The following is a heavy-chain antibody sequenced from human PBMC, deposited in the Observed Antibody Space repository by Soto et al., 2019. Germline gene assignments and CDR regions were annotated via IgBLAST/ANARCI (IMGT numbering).Heavy chain of an antibody. Sequence: GSLRLSCAASGFTFSSYAMSWVRQAPGKGLEWVSAISGSGGSTYYADSVKGRFTISRDNSKNTLYLQMNSLRAEDTAVYYCAKDPLRYDSSGYSIHGYGYYYYGMDVWGQGTTVTVSS. CDR1: GFTFSSYA. CDR3: AKDPLRYDSSGYSIHGYGYYYYGMDV. CDR2: ISGSGGST. D-gene: IGHD3-22*01. V-gene: IGHV3-23*01. J-gene: IGHJ6*02.